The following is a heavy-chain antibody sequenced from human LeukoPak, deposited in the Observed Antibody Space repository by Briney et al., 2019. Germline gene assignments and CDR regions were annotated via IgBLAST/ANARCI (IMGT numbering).Heavy chain of an antibody. CDR3: AREASGYYHVFDS. J-gene: IGHJ4*02. CDR1: GFSLSTYF. Sequence: PGGSLRLSCEASGFSLSTYFMSWIRQAPGKGLEWVSYITNSGRSTKYADAVKGRLTISRDNAKQSVYLEMTDLRAEDTAVYYCAREASGYYHVFDSWGQGTLVTVSS. D-gene: IGHD3-3*01. V-gene: IGHV3-11*04. CDR2: ITNSGRST.